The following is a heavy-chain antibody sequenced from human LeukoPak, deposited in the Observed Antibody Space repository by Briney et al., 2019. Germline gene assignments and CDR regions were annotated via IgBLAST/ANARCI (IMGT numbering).Heavy chain of an antibody. CDR2: ISAYNGNT. J-gene: IGHJ4*02. CDR1: GYTFTSYG. Sequence: ASVKVPCKASGYTFTSYGISWVRQAPGQGLEWMGWISAYNGNTNYAQKLQGRVTMTTDTSTSTAYMELRSLRSDDTAVYYCARDPTVAGTGGTFDYWGQGTLATVSS. CDR3: ARDPTVAGTGGTFDY. V-gene: IGHV1-18*01. D-gene: IGHD6-19*01.